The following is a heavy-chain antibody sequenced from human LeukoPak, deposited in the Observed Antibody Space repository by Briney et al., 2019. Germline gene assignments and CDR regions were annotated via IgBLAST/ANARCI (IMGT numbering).Heavy chain of an antibody. J-gene: IGHJ4*02. V-gene: IGHV3-30-3*01. CDR1: GFTFSSYA. Sequence: GGSLRLSCAASGFTFSSYAMLWVRQAPGKGLEWVAVTSYDGSNKYYADSVKGRFTISRDNSKNTLYLQMNSLRAEDTAVYYCARAVARVAAAGYFDYWGQGTLVTVSS. CDR3: ARAVARVAAAGYFDY. D-gene: IGHD6-13*01. CDR2: TSYDGSNK.